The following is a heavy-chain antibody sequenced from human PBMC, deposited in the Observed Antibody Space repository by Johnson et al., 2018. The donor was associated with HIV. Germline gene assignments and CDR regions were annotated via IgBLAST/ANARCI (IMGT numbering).Heavy chain of an antibody. J-gene: IGHJ3*02. CDR2: INWSGSST. CDR1: GFTFHDYG. CDR3: ARPAYSGTWTDAFDI. V-gene: IGHV3-20*04. D-gene: IGHD1-26*01. Sequence: VQLVESGGRVVRPGGSLRLSCAASGFTFHDYGMTWVRQAPGKGLEWVSGINWSGSSTDYADSVKGRFTISRDHAKSSLYLQMNSLRAEDTALYYCARPAYSGTWTDAFDIWGRGTMVTVSS.